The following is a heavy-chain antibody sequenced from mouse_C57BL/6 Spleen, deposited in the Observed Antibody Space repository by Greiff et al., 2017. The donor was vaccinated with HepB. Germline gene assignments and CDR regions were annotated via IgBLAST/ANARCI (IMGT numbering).Heavy chain of an antibody. D-gene: IGHD1-1*01. Sequence: VQLQQSGAELVKPGASVKISCKASGYAFSSYWMNWVKQRPGKGLEWIGQIYPGDGDTNYNGKFKGKATLTADKSSSTAYMQLSSLTSEDSAVYFCARSTTVVARYWYFDVWGTGTTFTVSS. V-gene: IGHV1-80*01. CDR1: GYAFSSYW. CDR3: ARSTTVVARYWYFDV. CDR2: IYPGDGDT. J-gene: IGHJ1*03.